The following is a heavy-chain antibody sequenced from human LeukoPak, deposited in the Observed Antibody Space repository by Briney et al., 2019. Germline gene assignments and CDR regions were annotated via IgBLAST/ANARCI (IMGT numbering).Heavy chain of an antibody. CDR3: ARAMVRGVNDY. V-gene: IGHV3-21*01. D-gene: IGHD3-10*01. CDR1: GFNFISYS. CDR2: ISSSSVYI. J-gene: IGHJ4*02. Sequence: GGSLRLSYAASGFNFISYSINWVLQAPGKGLEWVSSISSSSVYIYYADSVKGRFTISRDNAKSSLYLQMSSLRAEDTAVYYCARAMVRGVNDYWGQGTLVTVSS.